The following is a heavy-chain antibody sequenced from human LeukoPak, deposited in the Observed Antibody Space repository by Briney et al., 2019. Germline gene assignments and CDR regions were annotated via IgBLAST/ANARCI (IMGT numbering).Heavy chain of an antibody. CDR3: ARGNIAVAGAFDY. J-gene: IGHJ4*02. V-gene: IGHV4-30-2*01. CDR1: GGSISSGGYS. Sequence: SETLSLTCAVSGGSISSGGYSWSWIRQPPGKGLEWIGYIYHSGSTYYNPSLKSRVTISVDRSKNQFSLKLSSVTAADTAVYYCARGNIAVAGAFDYWGQGTLVTVSS. CDR2: IYHSGST. D-gene: IGHD6-19*01.